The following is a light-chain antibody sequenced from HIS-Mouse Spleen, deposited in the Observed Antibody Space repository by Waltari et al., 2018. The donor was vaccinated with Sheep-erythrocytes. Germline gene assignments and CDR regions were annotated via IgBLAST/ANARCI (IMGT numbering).Light chain of an antibody. CDR2: DVS. J-gene: IGLJ1*01. V-gene: IGLV2-11*01. Sequence: QSALTQPRSVSGSPGQSVTISCTGTSSAVGGYNYVSWYQQHPGKAPKLMIYDVSKRPSGVPDRFSGSKSGNTAPLTISGLQAEDEADYYCCSYAGSYNHVFATGTKVTVL. CDR3: CSYAGSYNHV. CDR1: SSAVGGYNY.